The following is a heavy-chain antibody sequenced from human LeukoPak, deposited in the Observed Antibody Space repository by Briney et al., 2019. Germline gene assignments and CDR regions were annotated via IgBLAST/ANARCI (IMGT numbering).Heavy chain of an antibody. Sequence: SETLSLTCTVSGGSISSYYWSWIRQPPGKGLEWIGFIYYRGSNINYTPSLKRRVTMSVDTSKNQSSLGLNCVTAADTAVYYCAKYCPGYNNRWYLDYWGQGTLVTVSS. CDR3: AKYCPGYNNRWYLDY. CDR1: GGSISSYY. CDR2: IYYRGSNI. J-gene: IGHJ4*02. D-gene: IGHD2/OR15-2a*01. V-gene: IGHV4-59*08.